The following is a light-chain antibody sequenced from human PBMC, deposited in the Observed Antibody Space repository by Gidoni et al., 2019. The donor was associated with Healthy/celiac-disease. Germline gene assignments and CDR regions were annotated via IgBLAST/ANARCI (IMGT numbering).Light chain of an antibody. J-gene: IGLJ2*01. V-gene: IGLV3-21*04. Sequence: SYVLTQPPSVSDAPGKTARITCGGNNIGSKSVHWYQQKPGQAPVLVIYYDSDRPSGIPERFSGSNSGNTATLTISRVEAGDEADYYCQVWDSSSDHRVVFGGGTKLTVL. CDR2: YDS. CDR1: NIGSKS. CDR3: QVWDSSSDHRVV.